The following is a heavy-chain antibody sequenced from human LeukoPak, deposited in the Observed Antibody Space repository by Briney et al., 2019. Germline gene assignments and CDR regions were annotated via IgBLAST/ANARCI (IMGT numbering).Heavy chain of an antibody. CDR1: GYTFTGYY. D-gene: IGHD6-13*01. CDR2: INPNSGGT. J-gene: IGHJ6*02. CDR3: ARDGVSHDYYYYYYGMDV. Sequence: ASVKVSCEASGYTFTGYYMHWVRQAPGQGLEWMGRINPNSGGTNYAQKFQGRVTMTRDTSISTAYMELSRLRSDDTAVYYCARDGVSHDYYYYYYGMDVWGQGTTVTVSS. V-gene: IGHV1-2*06.